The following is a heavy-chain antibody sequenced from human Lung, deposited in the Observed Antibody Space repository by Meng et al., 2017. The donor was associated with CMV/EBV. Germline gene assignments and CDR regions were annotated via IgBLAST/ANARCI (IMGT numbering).Heavy chain of an antibody. CDR3: ARGNYYDFWSGYGATPPPRLPPLDFDY. V-gene: IGHV4-39*07. CDR2: IYYSGSI. D-gene: IGHD3-3*01. J-gene: IGHJ4*01. Sequence: SXTXSLXCTVSGGSISSSSYYWGWIRHPPGKGLEWIGSIYYSGSIYYNPSLKSRVTISVDTSKNQFSLKLSSVTAADTAVYYCARGNYYDFWSGYGATPPPRLPPLDFDYW. CDR1: GGSISSSSYY.